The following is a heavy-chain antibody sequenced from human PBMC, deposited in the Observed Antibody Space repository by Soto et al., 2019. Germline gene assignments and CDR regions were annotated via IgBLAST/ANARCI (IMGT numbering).Heavy chain of an antibody. D-gene: IGHD6-19*01. CDR1: GGSISSGGYY. Sequence: LSLTCTVSGGSISSGGYYWSWIRQHPGKGLEWIGYIYYSGSTYYNPSLKSRVTISVDTSKNQFSLKLSSVTAADTAVYYCAKYSSGWYFDYWGQGTLVTVSS. V-gene: IGHV4-31*03. CDR3: AKYSSGWYFDY. CDR2: IYYSGST. J-gene: IGHJ4*02.